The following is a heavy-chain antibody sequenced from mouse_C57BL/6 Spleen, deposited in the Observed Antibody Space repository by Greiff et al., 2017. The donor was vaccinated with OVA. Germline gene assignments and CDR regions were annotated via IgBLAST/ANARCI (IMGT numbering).Heavy chain of an antibody. J-gene: IGHJ1*03. CDR3: ARGITTGYFDV. Sequence: DVHLVESGGGLVKPGGSLKLSCAASGFTFSDYGMHWVRQAPEKGLEWVAYISSGSSTIYYADTVKGRFTISRDNAKNTLFLQMTSLRSEDTAMYYCARGITTGYFDVWGTGTTVTVSS. CDR1: GFTFSDYG. V-gene: IGHV5-17*01. D-gene: IGHD1-1*01. CDR2: ISSGSSTI.